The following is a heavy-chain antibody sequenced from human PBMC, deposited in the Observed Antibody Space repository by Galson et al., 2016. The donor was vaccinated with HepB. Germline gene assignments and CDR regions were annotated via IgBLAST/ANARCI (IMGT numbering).Heavy chain of an antibody. CDR1: GVTFSSYG. V-gene: IGHV3-33*01. J-gene: IGHJ6*02. D-gene: IGHD4-11*01. CDR3: ARGSNYFDYYYYGMDV. CDR2: IWYDGSNK. Sequence: SLRLSGAASGVTFSSYGMHWVRQAPGKGLEWVAVIWYDGSNKYYADSVKGRFTISRDNSKNTLYLQMNSLRAEDTAVYYCARGSNYFDYYYYGMDVWGQETTVTVSS.